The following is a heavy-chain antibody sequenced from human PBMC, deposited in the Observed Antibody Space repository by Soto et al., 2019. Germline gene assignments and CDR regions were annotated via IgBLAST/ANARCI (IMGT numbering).Heavy chain of an antibody. CDR3: ARGGRRSGSYADAFDI. Sequence: HPGGSLRLSCAASGFTFSSYWMSWVRQAPGKGLERVANIKEDGSEKYYVDSVKGRFTISRDNAKNSLYLQMNSLKSDDTAVYYCARGGRRSGSYADAFDIWGQGTMVTVSS. D-gene: IGHD1-26*01. CDR2: IKEDGSEK. CDR1: GFTFSSYW. V-gene: IGHV3-7*03. J-gene: IGHJ3*02.